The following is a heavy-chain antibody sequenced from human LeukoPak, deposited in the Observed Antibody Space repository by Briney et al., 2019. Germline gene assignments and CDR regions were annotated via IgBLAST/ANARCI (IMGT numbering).Heavy chain of an antibody. V-gene: IGHV4-31*03. J-gene: IGHJ6*02. Sequence: PSQTLSLTCTVSGGSISSGGYYWSWIRQHPGKGLACIGYIYYSGSTYYNPSLKSRVTISVDTSKNQFSLKLGSVTAADTAVYYCARARAGLRYGMDVWGQGATVIVSS. CDR3: ARARAGLRYGMDV. CDR2: IYYSGST. CDR1: GGSISSGGYY. D-gene: IGHD2-21*01.